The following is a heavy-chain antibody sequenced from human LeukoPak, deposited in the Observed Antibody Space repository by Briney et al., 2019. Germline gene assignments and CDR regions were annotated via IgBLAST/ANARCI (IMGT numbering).Heavy chain of an antibody. Sequence: GGSLRLSCAASGFPFSSYGMHWVRQAPGKGLEWVARLVYDARSDYANSVKGRFSISRDDSKNTLFLDMSNLSVEDTALYYCARDLSAAFDFWGQGVLVTVSS. CDR1: GFPFSSYG. CDR2: LVYDARS. J-gene: IGHJ4*02. D-gene: IGHD6-19*01. CDR3: ARDLSAAFDF. V-gene: IGHV3-33*01.